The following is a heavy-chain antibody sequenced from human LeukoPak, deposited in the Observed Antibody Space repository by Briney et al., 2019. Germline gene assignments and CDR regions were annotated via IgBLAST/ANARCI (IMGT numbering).Heavy chain of an antibody. V-gene: IGHV4-39*07. Sequence: SETLSLTCTVSGGSISSSSYYWGWIRQPPGKGLEWIGSIYYSGSTYYNPSLKSRVTISVDTSKNQFSLKLSSVTAADTAVYYCARRYYGSGDMDVWGKGTTVTISS. CDR3: ARRYYGSGDMDV. J-gene: IGHJ6*03. CDR2: IYYSGST. CDR1: GGSISSSSYY. D-gene: IGHD3-10*01.